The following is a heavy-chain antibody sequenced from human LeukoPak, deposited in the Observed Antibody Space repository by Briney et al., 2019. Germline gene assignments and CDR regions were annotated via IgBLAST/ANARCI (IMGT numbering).Heavy chain of an antibody. V-gene: IGHV5-51*01. Sequence: GESLKISCKGSAYMFANYWIGWVRQMPGKGLEWMGIIYPADSDTRYSPSFQGQVNMSVDKSTSTAFLHWSSLKVSDTAIYYCARQSSDSDYGSSMDVWGQGTTVTVS. CDR2: IYPADSDT. CDR3: ARQSSDSDYGSSMDV. D-gene: IGHD4-17*01. J-gene: IGHJ6*02. CDR1: AYMFANYW.